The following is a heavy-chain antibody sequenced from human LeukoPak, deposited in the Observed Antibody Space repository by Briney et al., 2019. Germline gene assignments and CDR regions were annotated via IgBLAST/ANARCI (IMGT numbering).Heavy chain of an antibody. CDR1: GFTFSNYW. CDR3: VRDKIVGATKNDY. CDR2: MKQDGGEI. Sequence: PGGSLRLSRAASGFTFSNYWMSWVRQAPGKGPEWVANMKQDGGEIYYVDSVKGRFTISRDNAQNSLYLHMNSLRAEDTAVYYCVRDKIVGATKNDYWGQGILVTVSS. J-gene: IGHJ4*02. V-gene: IGHV3-7*03. D-gene: IGHD1-26*01.